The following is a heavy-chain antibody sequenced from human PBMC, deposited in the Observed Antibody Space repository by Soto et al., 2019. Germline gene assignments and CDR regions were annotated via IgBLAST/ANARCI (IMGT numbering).Heavy chain of an antibody. V-gene: IGHV1-18*04. CDR1: GYTFTSYV. J-gene: IGHJ6*02. CDR2: ISAYNGNT. Sequence: ASVKVSCKASGYTFTSYVISWVRQAPGQGLEWMGWISAYNGNTNYAQKLQGRVTMTTDTSTSTAYMELRSLRSDDTAVYYCARTTLTPYYYYGMDVWGQGTTVTVSS. CDR3: ARTTLTPYYYYGMDV. D-gene: IGHD4-4*01.